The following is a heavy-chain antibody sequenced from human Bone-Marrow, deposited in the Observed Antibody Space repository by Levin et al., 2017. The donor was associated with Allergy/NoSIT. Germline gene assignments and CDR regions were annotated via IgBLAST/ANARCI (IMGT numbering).Heavy chain of an antibody. D-gene: IGHD3-10*01. CDR2: IKHDGNDK. Sequence: AGGSLRLSCAVSGFTSSEHWMTWVRQVPGKGLEWVATIKHDGNDKYYVGSVKGRFTISRDDAKNSVYLQMHSLRAEDTAVYYCTGSGYWGQGTLVTVSS. J-gene: IGHJ4*02. CDR3: TGSGY. V-gene: IGHV3-7*01. CDR1: GFTSSEHW.